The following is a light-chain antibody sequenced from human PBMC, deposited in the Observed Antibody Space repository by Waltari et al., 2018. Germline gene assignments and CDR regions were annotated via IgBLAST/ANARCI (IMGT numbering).Light chain of an antibody. V-gene: IGKV3-20*01. CDR3: QQYGSSPPKYT. CDR2: GAS. CDR1: QSVSSNY. Sequence: EIVLTQSPGTLFLSPGESATPSCSASQSVSSNYLGWYQQKPGQAPRLLIYGASNRATGVPDRFSGSGSGTAFTLTISRLEPEDFAVYYCQQYGSSPPKYTFGQGTKLEI. J-gene: IGKJ2*01.